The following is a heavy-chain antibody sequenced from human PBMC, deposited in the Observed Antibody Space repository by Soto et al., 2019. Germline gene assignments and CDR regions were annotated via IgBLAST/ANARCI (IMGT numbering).Heavy chain of an antibody. D-gene: IGHD3-10*01. Sequence: QEQLQQWGSGLLKPSETLSLTCAIYGGSFSDYYWHWIRQSPGKGLEWIGEIHLSGRVNFTPSLKSRTSLSMDTSRNQFFLTLRSVTAADTAVYFCARTPTRGASAWLDPWGRGHLVTVSS. V-gene: IGHV4-34*01. J-gene: IGHJ5*02. CDR1: GGSFSDYY. CDR2: IHLSGRV. CDR3: ARTPTRGASAWLDP.